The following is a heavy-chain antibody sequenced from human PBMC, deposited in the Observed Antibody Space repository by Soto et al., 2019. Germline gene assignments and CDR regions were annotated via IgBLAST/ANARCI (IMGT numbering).Heavy chain of an antibody. J-gene: IGHJ6*02. CDR1: GYSFTSYW. CDR2: IDPSDSYT. CDR3: ASVEMATPGYYYGMDV. Sequence: PGESLKISCKGSGYSFTSYWISWVRQMPGKGLEWMGRIDPSDSYTNYSPSFQGHVTISADKSISTAYLQWSSLKASDTAMYYCASVEMATPGYYYGMDVWGQGTTVTVSS. D-gene: IGHD2-15*01. V-gene: IGHV5-10-1*01.